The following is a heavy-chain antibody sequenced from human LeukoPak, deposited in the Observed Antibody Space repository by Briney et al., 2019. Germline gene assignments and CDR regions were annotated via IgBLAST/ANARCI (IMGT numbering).Heavy chain of an antibody. CDR1: GFTVSSNY. CDR3: AREPMNYYDSSRYFEYWGQGTLVTVSPGESSQPHY. Sequence: TGGSLRLSCAASGFTVSSNYMSWVRQAPGKGLEWVSGTYSGGRTYYVDSVKGRFTISRDNSKTTLYLQMNSLRAEDTAVYYCAREPMNYYDSSRYFEYWGQGTLVTVSPGESSQPHYWGQGTLVTVSS. D-gene: IGHD3-22*01. V-gene: IGHV3-53*01. J-gene: IGHJ4*02. CDR2: TYSGGRT.